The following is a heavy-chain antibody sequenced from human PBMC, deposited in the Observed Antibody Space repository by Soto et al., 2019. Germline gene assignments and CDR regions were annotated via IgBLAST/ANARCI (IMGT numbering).Heavy chain of an antibody. CDR2: ISYDGSNK. V-gene: IGHV3-30*18. D-gene: IGHD2-15*01. CDR1: GFTFSSYG. Sequence: VQLVESGGGVVQPGRSLRLSCAASGFTFSSYGMHWVRQAPGKGLEWVAVISYDGSNKYYADSVKGRFTISRDNSKNTLYLQMNSLRAEDTAVYYCAKDHACSGGSCYPYLDYWGQGTLVTVSS. CDR3: AKDHACSGGSCYPYLDY. J-gene: IGHJ4*02.